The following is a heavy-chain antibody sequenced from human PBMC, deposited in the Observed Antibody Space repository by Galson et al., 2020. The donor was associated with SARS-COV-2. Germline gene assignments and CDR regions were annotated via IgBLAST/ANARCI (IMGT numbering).Heavy chain of an antibody. CDR3: ARGSSSSSWSYYYYYGMDV. D-gene: IGHD6-13*01. J-gene: IGHJ6*02. Sequence: SQASETLSLTCAVYGGSFSGYYWSWIRQPPGKGLEWIGEINHSGSTNYNPSLKSRVTISVDTSKNQFSLKLNSVTSADTAVYYCARGSSSSSWSYYYYYGMDVWGQGTTVTVSS. CDR1: GGSFSGYY. V-gene: IGHV4-34*01. CDR2: INHSGST.